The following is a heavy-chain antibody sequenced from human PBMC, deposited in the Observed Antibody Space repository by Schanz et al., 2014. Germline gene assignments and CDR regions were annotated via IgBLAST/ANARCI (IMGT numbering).Heavy chain of an antibody. J-gene: IGHJ3*02. CDR2: IVGGGP. D-gene: IGHD3-10*01. V-gene: IGHV3-23*04. Sequence: EVQLVESGGGLVQPGRSLRLSCAASGFTFDNYAMHWVRQAPGKGLEWVSSIVGGGPFYADSVKGRFTIARDNSNNTVFLQMNSLRAEDTAVYYCAKDFFIGVARGVIISHDAIDIWGQGTKVTVSS. CDR3: AKDFFIGVARGVIISHDAIDI. CDR1: GFTFDNYA.